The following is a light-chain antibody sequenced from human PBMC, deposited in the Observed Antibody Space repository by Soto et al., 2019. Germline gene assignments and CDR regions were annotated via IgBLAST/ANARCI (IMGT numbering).Light chain of an antibody. J-gene: IGKJ1*01. V-gene: IGKV3-20*01. Sequence: EIVLPQSAGTLYLYPGERATLSRRASQSVSNNYLAWYQQKPGQAPXLLIYGASNGATGIPDRFSGSGSGTDFTLTISRLEPEDFAVYYCQQYGSSGTLGQGTKVDIK. CDR1: QSVSNNY. CDR3: QQYGSSGT. CDR2: GAS.